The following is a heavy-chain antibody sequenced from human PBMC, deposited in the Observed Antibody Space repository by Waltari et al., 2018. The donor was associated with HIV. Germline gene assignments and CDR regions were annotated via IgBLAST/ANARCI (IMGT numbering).Heavy chain of an antibody. Sequence: QVQLQQWGAGLLKPSETLSLTCAVYGGSFSGYYWSWIRQPPGQGLEWIGEINHSGSTNYNPSLKSRVTISVDTSKNQFSLKLSSVTAADTAVYYCARATRTPYYDFGDYYGMDVWGQGTTVTVSS. CDR2: INHSGST. J-gene: IGHJ6*02. CDR3: ARATRTPYYDFGDYYGMDV. CDR1: GGSFSGYY. V-gene: IGHV4-34*01. D-gene: IGHD3-3*01.